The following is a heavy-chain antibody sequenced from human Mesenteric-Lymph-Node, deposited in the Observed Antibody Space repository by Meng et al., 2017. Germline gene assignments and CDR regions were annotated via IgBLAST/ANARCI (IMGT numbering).Heavy chain of an antibody. J-gene: IGHJ4*02. CDR1: GGSISSTIYH. CDR2: IYYSGTA. CDR3: GKAPHY. V-gene: IGHV4-39*07. Sequence: SETLSLTCTVSGGSISSTIYHWDWIRQPPGKGLEWIGSIYYSGTAYYNPSLKSRVTVSVDTSKNQFSLKVSSVTAADTAVYYCGKAPHYWGQGTLVTVSS.